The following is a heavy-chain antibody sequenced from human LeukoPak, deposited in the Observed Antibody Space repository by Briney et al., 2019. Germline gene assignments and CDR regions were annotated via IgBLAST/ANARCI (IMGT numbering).Heavy chain of an antibody. Sequence: PGGSLRLSCAASGFTFSSYVMHWVRQAPGKGLEWVAFIRYDGTNRYYADSVKGRFTISRDNSENTLYLQMNSLRAEDTAVYYCAKSTIVGATVDAFDIWGQGTMVTVSS. CDR2: IRYDGTNR. D-gene: IGHD1-26*01. CDR3: AKSTIVGATVDAFDI. J-gene: IGHJ3*02. CDR1: GFTFSSYV. V-gene: IGHV3-30*02.